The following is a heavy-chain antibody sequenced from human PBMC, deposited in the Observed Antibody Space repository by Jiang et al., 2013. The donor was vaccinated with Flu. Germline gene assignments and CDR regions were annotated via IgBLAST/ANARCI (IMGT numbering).Heavy chain of an antibody. Sequence: GAEVKKPGESLKISCKGSGYSFTSYWIGWVRQMPGKGLEWMGIIYPGDSDARYSPSFQGQVTISADKSISTAYLQWSSLKASDTAMYYCATHDYGGIPSFDWSNWYFDLWGRGTLVTVSS. CDR3: ATHDYGGIPSFDWSNWYFDL. V-gene: IGHV5-51*01. J-gene: IGHJ2*01. D-gene: IGHD4-23*01. CDR1: GYSFTSYW. CDR2: IYPGDSDA.